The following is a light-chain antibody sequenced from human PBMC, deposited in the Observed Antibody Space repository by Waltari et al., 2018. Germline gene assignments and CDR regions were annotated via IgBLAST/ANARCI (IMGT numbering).Light chain of an antibody. CDR2: EIA. Sequence: DIVMTQTPLSLSVTPGQKASISCKSSQSLLHSDGNTYLYWYLQKPGQSPQLLIYEIASRVSGVPDRCSGSGSGTDFTLKISRVEAEDVGVYYCMQCIHLPLTFSGGTKVAIK. V-gene: IGKV2-29*02. CDR3: MQCIHLPLT. J-gene: IGKJ4*02. CDR1: QSLLHSDGNTY.